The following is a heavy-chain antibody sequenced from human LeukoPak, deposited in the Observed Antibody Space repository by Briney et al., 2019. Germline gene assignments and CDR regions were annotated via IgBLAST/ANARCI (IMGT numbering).Heavy chain of an antibody. CDR1: GYSISSGYF. Sequence: SSETLSLTCTVSGYSISSGYFWGWIRQPPGKGLEWIGSIYHTGSTNYNPSLKSRVTISIDTSKNQFSLKLTSVTAADTAVYYCARDKGGWFYYDSSGYYYFDYWGQGTLVPVSS. V-gene: IGHV4-38-2*02. D-gene: IGHD3-22*01. CDR3: ARDKGGWFYYDSSGYYYFDY. CDR2: IYHTGST. J-gene: IGHJ4*02.